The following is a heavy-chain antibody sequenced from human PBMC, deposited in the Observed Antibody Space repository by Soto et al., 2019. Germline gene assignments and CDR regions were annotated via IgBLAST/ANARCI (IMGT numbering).Heavy chain of an antibody. V-gene: IGHV3-23*01. Sequence: GGSLRLSCAASGFIFRSYAMNWVRQAPGKGLERVSGISGSGGSTYYADSVKGRFTISRDNSKNTLYLQMNSLRAEDTAVYYCAKVPGVVTPVDFDYWGQGTLVTV. J-gene: IGHJ4*02. D-gene: IGHD3-3*01. CDR1: GFIFRSYA. CDR2: ISGSGGST. CDR3: AKVPGVVTPVDFDY.